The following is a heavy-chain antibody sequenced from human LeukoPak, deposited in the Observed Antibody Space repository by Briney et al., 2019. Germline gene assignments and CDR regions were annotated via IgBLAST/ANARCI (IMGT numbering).Heavy chain of an antibody. CDR2: IKNKNNGETE. V-gene: IGHV3-15*01. CDR3: ARDSPLDYGVPGEASSDY. CDR1: GFTFNNAW. D-gene: IGHD4-17*01. J-gene: IGHJ4*02. Sequence: GGSLRLSCAASGFTFNNAWMSWVRQAPGKGLEWVGRIKNKNNGETEDYAAPVKGRFSISRDDSTNTLYLQMNSLKTEDTAVYYCARDSPLDYGVPGEASSDYWGQGTLVTVSS.